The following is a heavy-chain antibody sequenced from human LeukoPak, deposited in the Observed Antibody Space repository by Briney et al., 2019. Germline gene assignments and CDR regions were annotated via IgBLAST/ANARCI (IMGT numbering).Heavy chain of an antibody. Sequence: GASVKVSCKASGYTFTSYGISWVRQAPGQGLEWMGWISAYNGNTNYAQKLQGRVTMTTDTSTSTAYMELRSLRSDDTAVYYCARRLGFGDRSDWFDPWGQGTLVTVSS. CDR3: ARRLGFGDRSDWFDP. V-gene: IGHV1-18*01. J-gene: IGHJ5*02. CDR1: GYTFTSYG. D-gene: IGHD3-10*01. CDR2: ISAYNGNT.